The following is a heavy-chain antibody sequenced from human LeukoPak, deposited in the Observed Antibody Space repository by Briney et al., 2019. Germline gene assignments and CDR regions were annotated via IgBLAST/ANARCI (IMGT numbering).Heavy chain of an antibody. CDR2: IYPVDSDT. Sequence: PGESLKISCKGSGYSFTSYWIGWVRQMPGKGLEWMGIIYPVDSDTRYSPSFQGQVTISADKSISTAYLQWSSLKASDTAMYYCARPGHRREYTPYYLDYWGQGTLVTESS. CDR3: ARPGHRREYTPYYLDY. J-gene: IGHJ4*02. CDR1: GYSFTSYW. D-gene: IGHD2-15*01. V-gene: IGHV5-51*01.